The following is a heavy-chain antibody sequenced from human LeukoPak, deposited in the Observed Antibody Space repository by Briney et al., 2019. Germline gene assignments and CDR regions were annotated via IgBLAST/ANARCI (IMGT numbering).Heavy chain of an antibody. CDR2: IYPGDSDT. D-gene: IGHD1-26*01. CDR3: ARRSGTYESYYFDY. V-gene: IGHV5-51*01. CDR1: VFSFTNYW. Sequence: GESLKISCKASVFSFTNYWIAWVRQMPRKGLEWMGIIYPGDSDTRYSPSFQGQVTISADKSINTAYLHWSSLKASDTAMYYCARRSGTYESYYFDYWGQGTLVTVSS. J-gene: IGHJ4*02.